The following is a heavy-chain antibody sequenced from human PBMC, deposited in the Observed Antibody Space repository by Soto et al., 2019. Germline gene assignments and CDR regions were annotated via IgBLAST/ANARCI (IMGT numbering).Heavy chain of an antibody. D-gene: IGHD3-10*01. CDR1: NGSISNYY. CDR2: VHHSWGS. V-gene: IGHV4-59*08. Sequence: QVQLQESGPGLVKPSETLSLSCTVSNGSISNYYGSWIRQPPGKGMEWIGYVHHSWGSFYNPSLQSRVAISLDTSKSQFSLKLTSVTATETAVYYCARQGFGALHGLVDVWGQGITVNVSS. CDR3: ARQGFGALHGLVDV. J-gene: IGHJ6*02.